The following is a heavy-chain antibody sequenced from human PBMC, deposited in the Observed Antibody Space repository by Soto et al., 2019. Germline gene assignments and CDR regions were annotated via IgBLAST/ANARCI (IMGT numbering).Heavy chain of an antibody. CDR2: ISWDGGST. Sequence: PGGSLRLSCSASGFTFDDYTMHWVRQAPGKGLEWVSLISWDGGSTYYADSVKGRFTISRDNSKNSLYLQMNSLRTEDTALYYSAKGGQWLAMIDYWGQGTLVTSPQ. CDR1: GFTFDDYT. CDR3: AKGGQWLAMIDY. V-gene: IGHV3-43*01. D-gene: IGHD6-19*01. J-gene: IGHJ4*02.